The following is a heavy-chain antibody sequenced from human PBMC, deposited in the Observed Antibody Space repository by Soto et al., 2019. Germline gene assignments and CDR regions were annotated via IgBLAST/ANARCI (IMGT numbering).Heavy chain of an antibody. J-gene: IGHJ4*02. D-gene: IGHD1-1*01. V-gene: IGHV4-59*01. Sequence: PSETLSLTCTVSGGSISSYYWSWIRQPPGKGLEYIGYIYHTGITDYNPSLKSRVTLSLDTSKNQFSLKVSSVTAADTAVYYCARWNEGLDSWGQGTLVTVSS. CDR3: ARWNEGLDS. CDR2: IYHTGIT. CDR1: GGSISSYY.